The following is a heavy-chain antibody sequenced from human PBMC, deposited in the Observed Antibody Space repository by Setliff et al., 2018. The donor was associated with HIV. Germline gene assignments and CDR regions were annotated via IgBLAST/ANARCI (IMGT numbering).Heavy chain of an antibody. D-gene: IGHD1-26*01. CDR3: ATVRIVGATEFDY. Sequence: ASVKVSCKASGYTFTNYFMHWVRQAPGEGLEWVGRVDPEDGETRYAMKFQGSVTISADTSTDTTYLSLTSLRSQDTAIYYCATVRIVGATEFDYWGQGTVVTVSS. CDR2: VDPEDGET. V-gene: IGHV1-69-2*01. CDR1: GYTFTNYF. J-gene: IGHJ4*02.